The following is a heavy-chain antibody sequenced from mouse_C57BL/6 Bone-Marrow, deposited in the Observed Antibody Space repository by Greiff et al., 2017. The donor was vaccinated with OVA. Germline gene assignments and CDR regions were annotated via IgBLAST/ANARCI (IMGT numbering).Heavy chain of an antibody. CDR3: ARDYGSRRGFAY. CDR1: GYSITSGYY. Sequence: DVQLQESGPGLVKPSQSLSLTCSVTGYSITSGYYWNWIRQFPGNKLEWMGYISYDGSNNYNPSLKNRISITRDTSKNQFFLKLNSVTTEDTATYYCARDYGSRRGFAYWGQGTLVTVSA. CDR2: ISYDGSN. V-gene: IGHV3-6*01. J-gene: IGHJ3*01. D-gene: IGHD1-1*01.